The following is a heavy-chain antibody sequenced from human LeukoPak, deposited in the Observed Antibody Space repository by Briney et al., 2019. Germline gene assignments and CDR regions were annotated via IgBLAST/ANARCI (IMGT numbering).Heavy chain of an antibody. CDR1: GFNFEGYG. J-gene: IGHJ4*02. Sequence: GRSLRLSCAASGFNFEGYGISWVRQAPGKGLEWVSGINWTGDNTAYADSVKGRFTISRDNAKNSLYLQMDSLRADDTALYYCATLTGPRTFDYWGQGTLVTVSS. CDR2: INWTGDNT. D-gene: IGHD1-20*01. V-gene: IGHV3-20*04. CDR3: ATLTGPRTFDY.